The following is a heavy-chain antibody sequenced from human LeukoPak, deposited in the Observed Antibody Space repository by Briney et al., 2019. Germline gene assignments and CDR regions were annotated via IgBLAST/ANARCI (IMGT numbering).Heavy chain of an antibody. CDR3: ARGQVDFWSGYHDY. CDR1: GGSFSGYY. J-gene: IGHJ4*02. Sequence: SETLSLTCAVYGGSFSGYYWSWIRQPPGKGLEWIGEINHSGSTNYNPSLKSRVTISVDTSKNQFSLKLSSVTAAETAVYYCARGQVDFWSGYHDYWGQGTLVTVSS. D-gene: IGHD3-3*01. V-gene: IGHV4-34*01. CDR2: INHSGST.